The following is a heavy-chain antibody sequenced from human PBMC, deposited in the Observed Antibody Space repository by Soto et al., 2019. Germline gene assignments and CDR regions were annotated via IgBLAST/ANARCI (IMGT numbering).Heavy chain of an antibody. CDR1: GGTFSSYA. J-gene: IGHJ4*02. V-gene: IGHV1-69*13. CDR3: ARATGRYDFWSGYPTLDY. CDR2: IIPIFGTA. D-gene: IGHD3-3*01. Sequence: GASVKVSCKASGGTFSSYAISWVRQAPGQGLEWMGGIIPIFGTANYAQKFQGRVTITADESTSTAYMELSSLRSEDTAVYYCARATGRYDFWSGYPTLDYWGQGTLVTVSS.